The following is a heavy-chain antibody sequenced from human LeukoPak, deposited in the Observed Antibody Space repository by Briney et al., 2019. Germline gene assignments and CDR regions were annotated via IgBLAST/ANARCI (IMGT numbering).Heavy chain of an antibody. CDR1: GFTFSSYE. CDR3: ARGSLHSAYGFDY. J-gene: IGHJ4*02. CDR2: SSSSGSTI. Sequence: GGSLRLSCAASGFTFSSYEMNWVRQAPGRGLEWVSHSSSSGSTIYYAGSVKGRFTIARDNAKNSVYLQMNSLRAEDTAVYYCARGSLHSAYGFDYWGQGTLVTVSS. D-gene: IGHD5-12*01. V-gene: IGHV3-48*03.